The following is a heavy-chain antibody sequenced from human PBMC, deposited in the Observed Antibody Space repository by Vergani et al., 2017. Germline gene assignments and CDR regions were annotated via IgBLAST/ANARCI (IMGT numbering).Heavy chain of an antibody. CDR2: SYYSGST. D-gene: IGHD4-17*01. Sequence: QVQLQESGPGLVKPSETLSLTCTVSGGSVSSGSYYWSWIRQPPGKGLEWIGYSYYSGSTNYNPSLKSRVTISVDKSKNQFSLKLSSVTAADTAVYYCARDPVTTLYNYGMDVWGQGTTVTVSS. J-gene: IGHJ6*02. V-gene: IGHV4-61*01. CDR1: GGSVSSGSYY. CDR3: ARDPVTTLYNYGMDV.